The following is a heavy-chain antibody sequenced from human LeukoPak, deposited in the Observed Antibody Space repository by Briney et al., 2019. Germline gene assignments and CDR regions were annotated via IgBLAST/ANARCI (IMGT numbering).Heavy chain of an antibody. CDR3: AKRTPSVGFDY. Sequence: PGGSLRLSCAASGFTFSSYAMTWVRQAPGKGLEWVSDISGGGGSTYYADSVKGRFTISRDNSKNTLYLQINSLRAEDTAVYYCAKRTPSVGFDYWGQGTLVTVSS. D-gene: IGHD2-15*01. CDR2: ISGGGGST. CDR1: GFTFSSYA. V-gene: IGHV3-23*01. J-gene: IGHJ4*02.